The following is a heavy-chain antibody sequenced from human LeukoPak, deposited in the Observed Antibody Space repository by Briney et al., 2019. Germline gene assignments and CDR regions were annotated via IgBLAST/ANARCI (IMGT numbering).Heavy chain of an antibody. CDR2: ISGSYGIT. V-gene: IGHV3-23*01. D-gene: IGHD3-22*01. J-gene: IGHJ4*02. Sequence: GGSLRLSCAASGFTFSSYAMSWVRQAPGKGLEWVSGISGSYGITYYAGSVKGRFTISRDKSKNTLYLQMNSLRAEDTAVYYCAKPLRSSGYYSLWNYWGQGTLVTVSS. CDR1: GFTFSSYA. CDR3: AKPLRSSGYYSLWNY.